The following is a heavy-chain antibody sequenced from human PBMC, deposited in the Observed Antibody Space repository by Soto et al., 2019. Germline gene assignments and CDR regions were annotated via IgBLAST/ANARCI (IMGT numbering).Heavy chain of an antibody. CDR2: IYYSGTT. Sequence: QLQLQESGPGLVKPSETLSLTCTVSGGYISSGNYYWGWIRQPPGKGLEWIGSIYYSGTTYYNPSLRSRVTISLNMSKNQFSLQLSSVTAADTAVYYCARPGLGATALSFDTWGQGTLVTVSS. CDR3: ARPGLGATALSFDT. J-gene: IGHJ4*02. D-gene: IGHD1-26*01. V-gene: IGHV4-39*01. CDR1: GGYISSGNYY.